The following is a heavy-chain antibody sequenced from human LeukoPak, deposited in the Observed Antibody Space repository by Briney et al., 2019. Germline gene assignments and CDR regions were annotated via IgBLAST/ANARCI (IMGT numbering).Heavy chain of an antibody. CDR1: GGSISSYY. Sequence: SETLSLTCTVSGGSISSYYWSWIRQPPGKGLEWIGYIYYSGSTNYNPSLKSRVTISVDTSKNQFSLKLSSVTAADTAVYYCARYGFGELFYYYYYYMDVWGKGTTVTVSS. CDR3: ARYGFGELFYYYYYYMDV. D-gene: IGHD3-10*01. V-gene: IGHV4-59*01. J-gene: IGHJ6*03. CDR2: IYYSGST.